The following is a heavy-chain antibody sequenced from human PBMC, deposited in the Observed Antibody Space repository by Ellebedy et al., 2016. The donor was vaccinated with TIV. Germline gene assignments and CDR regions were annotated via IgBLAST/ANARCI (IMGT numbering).Heavy chain of an antibody. CDR2: ISYDGHSE. CDR1: GFTLSTHA. CDR3: ARENRNRYCSGGSCYSGGSWFDP. D-gene: IGHD2-15*01. J-gene: IGHJ5*02. V-gene: IGHV3-30*03. Sequence: GGSLRLSCAASGFTLSTHAMHWVRQAPGKGLEWVALISYDGHSESYSDSVKGRFTISRDLSKNTLYLQMNSLRAEDTAVYYCARENRNRYCSGGSCYSGGSWFDPWGQGTLVTVSS.